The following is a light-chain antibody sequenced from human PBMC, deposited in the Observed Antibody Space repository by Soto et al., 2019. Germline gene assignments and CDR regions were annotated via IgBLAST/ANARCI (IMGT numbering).Light chain of an antibody. Sequence: EILLTQSPGTLSLSPGERATLSCRASQSVVSTYVAWYQQTPGQAPRLLIYGASNRAIAIPDRFSVSGSGTDFALTISRLEPEDFAVYYCQQYGHSPWTVGQGTKVDSK. CDR1: QSVVSTY. CDR2: GAS. CDR3: QQYGHSPWT. J-gene: IGKJ1*01. V-gene: IGKV3-20*01.